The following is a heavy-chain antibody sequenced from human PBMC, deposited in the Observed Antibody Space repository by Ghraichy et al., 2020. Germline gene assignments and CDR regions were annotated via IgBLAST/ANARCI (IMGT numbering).Heavy chain of an antibody. Sequence: SVKVSCKASGGTFSSYAISWVRQAPGQGLEWMGGIIPIFGTANYAQKFQGRVTITTDESTSTAYMELSSLRSEDTAVYYCARGLGPRDDAFDIWGQGTIVTVSS. V-gene: IGHV1-69*05. CDR1: GGTFSSYA. CDR3: ARGLGPRDDAFDI. D-gene: IGHD3-9*01. J-gene: IGHJ3*02. CDR2: IIPIFGTA.